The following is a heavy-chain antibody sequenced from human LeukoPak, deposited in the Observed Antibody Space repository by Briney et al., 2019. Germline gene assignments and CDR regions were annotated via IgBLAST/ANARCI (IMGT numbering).Heavy chain of an antibody. CDR3: AKGQSTSCYSGLGY. D-gene: IGHD3-22*01. Sequence: PGGSLRLSCAASGFTFSNAWMSWVRQAPGKGLEWVGRIKSKTDGGTTDYAAPVKGRFTISRDDSKNTLYLQMNSLKTEDTAVYFCAKGQSTSCYSGLGYWGQGTLVTVSS. J-gene: IGHJ4*02. CDR2: IKSKTDGGTT. CDR1: GFTFSNAW. V-gene: IGHV3-15*01.